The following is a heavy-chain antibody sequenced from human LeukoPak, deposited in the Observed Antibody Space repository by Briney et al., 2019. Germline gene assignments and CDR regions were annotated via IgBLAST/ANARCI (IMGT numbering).Heavy chain of an antibody. V-gene: IGHV4-59*01. CDR3: ARTPRCSGGSCYWDFDY. CDR2: IYYSGST. J-gene: IGHJ4*02. D-gene: IGHD2-15*01. Sequence: SETLSLTCTVSGGSISSYYWSWLRQPPGKGLEWIGYIYYSGSTNYNPSLKSRVTISVDTSKNQFSLKLSSVTAADTAVYYCARTPRCSGGSCYWDFDYWGQGTLVTVSS. CDR1: GGSISSYY.